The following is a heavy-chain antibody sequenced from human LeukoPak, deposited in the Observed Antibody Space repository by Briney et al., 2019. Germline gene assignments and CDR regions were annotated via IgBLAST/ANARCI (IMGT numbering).Heavy chain of an antibody. CDR3: AKDRCSNGIGCYYYYMEV. CDR2: IPYDGSNK. Sequence: GGSLRLSCAASGFTFSNFGMHWVRQAPGKGLEWVAFIPYDGSNKCYADFVKGRFRISRDNSNNILYLQMNSLRTEDTAVYYCAKDRCSNGIGCYYYYMEVWGKGTTVTISS. J-gene: IGHJ6*03. CDR1: GFTFSNFG. V-gene: IGHV3-30*02. D-gene: IGHD2-8*01.